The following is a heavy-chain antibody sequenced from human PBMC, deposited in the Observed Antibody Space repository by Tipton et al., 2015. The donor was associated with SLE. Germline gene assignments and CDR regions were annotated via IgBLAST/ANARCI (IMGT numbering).Heavy chain of an antibody. Sequence: QLVQSGAEVKKPGASVKVSCKASGYTFTGYYMHWVRQAPGRGLEWMGWINPNNGGTNYAQKFQGRVTITTDESTSTAYMELSSLRSEDTAVYYCARDSSGYYDFDYWGQGTLVTVSS. CDR3: ARDSSGYYDFDY. D-gene: IGHD3-22*01. CDR2: INPNNGGT. J-gene: IGHJ4*02. V-gene: IGHV1-2*02. CDR1: GYTFTGYY.